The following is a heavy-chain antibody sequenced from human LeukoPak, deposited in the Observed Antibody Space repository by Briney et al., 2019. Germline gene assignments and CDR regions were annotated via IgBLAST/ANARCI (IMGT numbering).Heavy chain of an antibody. Sequence: GGSLRLSCAAPGFTFSGHWMSWVRQAPGKGLEWVANINQGGSDKYYVDSVKGRFTISRDNAKNLLYLQMNSLRGEDTAVYYCTRDRSRAEDDWGQGTLVTVSS. V-gene: IGHV3-7*01. CDR1: GFTFSGHW. CDR3: TRDRSRAEDD. J-gene: IGHJ4*02. D-gene: IGHD1-14*01. CDR2: INQGGSDK.